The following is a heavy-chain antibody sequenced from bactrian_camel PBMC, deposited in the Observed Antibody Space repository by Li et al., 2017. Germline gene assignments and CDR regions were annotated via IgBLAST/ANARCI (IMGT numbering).Heavy chain of an antibody. CDR3: AARLGFGGTIFDQHEYHL. CDR2: IDSDGK. Sequence: VQLVESGGGLVQAGGSLKLSCVASQFTFSSSRSCMGWFRQAPGKDREGVAHIDSDGKWYAESLKGRSTISTDDANNTLDLQIDSLQPEDTAVYYCAARLGFGGTIFDQHEYHLWGQGTQVTVS. CDR1: QFTFSSSRSC. V-gene: IGHV3S55*01. J-gene: IGHJ4*01. D-gene: IGHD5*01.